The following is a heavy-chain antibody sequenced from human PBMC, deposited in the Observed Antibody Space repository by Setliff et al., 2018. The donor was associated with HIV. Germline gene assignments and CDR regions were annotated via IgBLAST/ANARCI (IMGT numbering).Heavy chain of an antibody. V-gene: IGHV4-59*11. CDR2: AYYSGST. CDR3: AREAYFFASGTYYFDS. J-gene: IGHJ4*02. CDR1: GGSMTTHF. Sequence: SETLSLTCTVSGGSMTTHFWSWIRQPPGKGLEWIGSAYYSGSTNYNPSLKSRVTISLDTSENQFSLNLNSVTAADTAVYYCAREAYFFASGTYYFDSWGQGTLVTVSS. D-gene: IGHD3-10*01.